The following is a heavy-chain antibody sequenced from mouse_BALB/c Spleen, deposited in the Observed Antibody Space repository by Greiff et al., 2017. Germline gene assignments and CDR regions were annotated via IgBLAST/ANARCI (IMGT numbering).Heavy chain of an antibody. V-gene: IGHV5-6-5*01. Sequence: DVKLVESGGGLVKPGGSLKLSCAASGFTFSSYAMSWVRQTPEKRLEWVASISSGGSTYYPDSVKGRFTISRDNARNILYLQMSSLRSEDTAMYYCARGDYYGSSYDYAMDYWGQGTSVTVSS. CDR1: GFTFSSYA. J-gene: IGHJ4*01. CDR3: ARGDYYGSSYDYAMDY. CDR2: ISSGGST. D-gene: IGHD1-1*01.